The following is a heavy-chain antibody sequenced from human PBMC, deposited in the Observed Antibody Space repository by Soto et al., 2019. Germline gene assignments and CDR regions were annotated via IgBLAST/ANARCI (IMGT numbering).Heavy chain of an antibody. CDR2: ISYDGSNK. V-gene: IGHV3-30*03. CDR1: GFTFSSYG. Sequence: QVQLVESGGGVVQPGRSLRLSCAASGFTFSSYGMHWVRQAPGKGLEWVAVISYDGSNKYYADSVKGRFTISRDNSKNTLYLQMNSLRAEETAVYYCGPASFDYWGQGTLVTVSS. J-gene: IGHJ4*02. CDR3: GPASFDY.